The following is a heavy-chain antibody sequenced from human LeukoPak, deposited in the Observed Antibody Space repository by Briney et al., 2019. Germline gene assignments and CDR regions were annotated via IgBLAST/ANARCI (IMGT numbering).Heavy chain of an antibody. CDR2: IYYSGST. J-gene: IGHJ3*01. V-gene: IGHV4-39*07. CDR1: GGSISSSSYY. Sequence: KSSETLSLTCTVSGGSISSSSYYWGWIRQPPGKGLEWIGSIYYSGSTNYNPSLKSRVTISVDTSKNQFSLHLDSVTPEDTAVYYCARGGLVRGSIDSLIAFDFWGQGTVVTVSS. D-gene: IGHD3-10*01. CDR3: ARGGLVRGSIDSLIAFDF.